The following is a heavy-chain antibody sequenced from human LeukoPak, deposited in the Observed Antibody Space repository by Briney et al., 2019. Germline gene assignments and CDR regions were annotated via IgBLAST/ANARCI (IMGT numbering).Heavy chain of an antibody. V-gene: IGHV3-74*01. CDR1: GFTFSSYW. CDR3: ARSNSSGWYYFDF. CDR2: IKSDGSAT. D-gene: IGHD6-19*01. Sequence: GGSLRLSCAASGFTFSSYWMHWVRQAPGKGLVWVSRIKSDGSATSNADSVKGRFTISRDNAKDTLYLQMNSLRAEDTAVYYCARSNSSGWYYFDFWGQGTLVTVSS. J-gene: IGHJ4*02.